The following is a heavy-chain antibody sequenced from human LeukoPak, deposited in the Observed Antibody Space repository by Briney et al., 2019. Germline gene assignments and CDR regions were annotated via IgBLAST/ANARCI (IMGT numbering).Heavy chain of an antibody. V-gene: IGHV1-2*02. J-gene: IGHJ6*02. CDR3: ARELAGAGLSYYYYYGMDV. CDR1: GYTFTGYY. Sequence: GASVKVSRKASGYTFTGYYMHWVRQAPGQGLEWMGWINPNSGGTIYAQKFQGRVTMTRDTSISTAYMELSRLRSDDTAVYYCARELAGAGLSYYYYYGMDVWGQGTTVTVSS. D-gene: IGHD2-15*01. CDR2: INPNSGGT.